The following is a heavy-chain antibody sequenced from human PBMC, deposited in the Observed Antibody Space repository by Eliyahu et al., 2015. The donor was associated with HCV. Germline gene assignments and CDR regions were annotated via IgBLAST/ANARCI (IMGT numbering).Heavy chain of an antibody. J-gene: IGHJ6*02. V-gene: IGHV3-48*01. CDR2: TSSSSSTI. D-gene: IGHD6-13*01. CDR3: ARDKKAAGTEGYYYGMDV. Sequence: EVQLVESGGGLVQPGGSLRLSCAASGFTFSSYSMNWVRQAPGKGLEWVSYTSSSSSTIYYADSVKGRFTISRDNAKNSLYLQMNSLRAEDTAVYYCARDKKAAGTEGYYYGMDVWGQGTTVTVSS. CDR1: GFTFSSYS.